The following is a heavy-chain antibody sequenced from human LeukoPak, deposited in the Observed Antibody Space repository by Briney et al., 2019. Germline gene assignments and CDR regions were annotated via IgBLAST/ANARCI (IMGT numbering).Heavy chain of an antibody. J-gene: IGHJ4*02. V-gene: IGHV4-39*07. CDR1: GGSISSSSYY. CDR2: IYYSGST. Sequence: SETLSLTCTVSGGSISSSSYYWGWIRQPPGKGLEWIGSIYYSGSTYYNPSLKSRVTISVDTSKNQFSLKLSSVTAADTAMYYCARSLTWIQLWLPSYFDYWGQGTLVTVSS. D-gene: IGHD5-18*01. CDR3: ARSLTWIQLWLPSYFDY.